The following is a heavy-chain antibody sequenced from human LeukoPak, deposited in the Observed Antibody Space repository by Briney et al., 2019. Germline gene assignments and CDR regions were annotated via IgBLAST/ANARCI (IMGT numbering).Heavy chain of an antibody. CDR3: ARVGEVVVAAKIDY. Sequence: GASVKVSCKASGYTFTSYGISWVRQAPGQGLGWMGWISAYNGNTNYAQKLQGRVTMTTDTSTSTAYMEPRSLRSDDTAVYYCARVGEVVVAAKIDYWGQGTLVTVSS. CDR1: GYTFTSYG. J-gene: IGHJ4*02. CDR2: ISAYNGNT. V-gene: IGHV1-18*01. D-gene: IGHD2-15*01.